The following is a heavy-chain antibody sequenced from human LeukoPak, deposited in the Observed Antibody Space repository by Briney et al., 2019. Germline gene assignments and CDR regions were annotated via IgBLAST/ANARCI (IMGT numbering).Heavy chain of an antibody. CDR3: ARGTCSGGSCSYAY. D-gene: IGHD2-15*01. J-gene: IGHJ4*02. CDR2: INTNTGNP. V-gene: IGHV7-4-1*02. CDR1: GNTLTRYG. Sequence: ASVKVSCKASGNTLTRYGMNWVRQAPGQRLEWMGWINTNTGNPTYAQGFTGRFVFSLDTSVSTAYLHISSLKAEDTAVYYCARGTCSGGSCSYAYWGQGTLVTVSS.